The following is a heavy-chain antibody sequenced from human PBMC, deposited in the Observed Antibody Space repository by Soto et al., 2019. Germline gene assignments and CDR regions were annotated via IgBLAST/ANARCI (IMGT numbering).Heavy chain of an antibody. CDR3: AHKGSGSRSIDY. D-gene: IGHD3-10*01. CDR1: GFSLSTSGVG. Sequence: QITLKESGPTLVKPTQTLTLTCTFSGFSLSTSGVGVGWIRQPPGKALEWLAVIYWDDSKTYSPSLKSRLTITKDTSRYQLVLTMTNMDPVDTATYSCAHKGSGSRSIDYWGQGALVTVSS. CDR2: IYWDDSK. J-gene: IGHJ4*02. V-gene: IGHV2-5*02.